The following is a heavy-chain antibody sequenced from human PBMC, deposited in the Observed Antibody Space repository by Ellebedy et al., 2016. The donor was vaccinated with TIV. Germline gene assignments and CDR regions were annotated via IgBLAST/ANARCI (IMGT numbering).Heavy chain of an antibody. V-gene: IGHV4-34*01. CDR2: INHSGST. Sequence: MPSETLSLTCAVYGGSFSGYYWSWIRQPPGKGLEWIGEINHSGSTNYNPSLKSRVTLSVDPSKNQFSLKLSSVTAADTAVYYCASGAGSGSYYYYYMDVWGKGTTVSVSS. CDR1: GGSFSGYY. D-gene: IGHD3-10*01. CDR3: ASGAGSGSYYYYYMDV. J-gene: IGHJ6*03.